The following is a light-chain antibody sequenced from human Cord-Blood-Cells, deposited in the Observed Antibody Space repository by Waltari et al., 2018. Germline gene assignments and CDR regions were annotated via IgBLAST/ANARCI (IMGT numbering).Light chain of an antibody. CDR3: QQYYSTPYT. CDR2: WAA. V-gene: IGKV4-1*01. Sequence: DIVMTQSPDSLAVSLGEKATINCKTSQSVLYSFNNKNYLAWYHQKPGQPPKLLIYWAATRESGVPDRFSGSGSGTDFTLTISSLQAEDVAVYYCQQYYSTPYTFGQGTKLEIK. J-gene: IGKJ2*01. CDR1: QSVLYSFNNKNY.